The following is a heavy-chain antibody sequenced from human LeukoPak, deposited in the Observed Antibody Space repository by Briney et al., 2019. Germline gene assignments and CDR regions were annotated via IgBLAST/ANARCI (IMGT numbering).Heavy chain of an antibody. V-gene: IGHV1-69*04. J-gene: IGHJ4*02. CDR3: ARKYCSRTSCKGDPFDY. CDR1: GGTFSSYA. D-gene: IGHD2-2*01. CDR2: IIPILGIA. Sequence: SVKLSCTASGGTFSSYAISWVRQAPGQGLEWMGRIIPILGIANYAQTFQGRVTITADKSTSTAYMERSSLRSEDTAVYYCARKYCSRTSCKGDPFDYWGQGTLVTVSS.